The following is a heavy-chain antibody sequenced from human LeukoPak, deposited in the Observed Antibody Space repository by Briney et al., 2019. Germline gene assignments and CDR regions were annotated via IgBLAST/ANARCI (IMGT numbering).Heavy chain of an antibody. Sequence: ASVKVSCKASGYTFTGYYMHWVRQAPGQGLEWMGWINPNSGGTNYAQKFQGRVTMTRDTSISTAYMELSRLRSDDTAVYYCARGEYSSSSGVYYYCMDVWGKGTTVTVSS. CDR3: ARGEYSSSSGVYYYCMDV. CDR1: GYTFTGYY. CDR2: INPNSGGT. V-gene: IGHV1-2*02. D-gene: IGHD6-6*01. J-gene: IGHJ6*03.